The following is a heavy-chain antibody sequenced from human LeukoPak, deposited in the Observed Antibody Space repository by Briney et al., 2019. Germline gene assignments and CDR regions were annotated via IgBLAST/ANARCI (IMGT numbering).Heavy chain of an antibody. CDR3: ARYCSSTSCYLNGMDV. D-gene: IGHD2-2*01. CDR1: GGSISSYY. V-gene: IGHV4-59*01. Sequence: SETLSLTCTVSGGSISSYYWSWIRQPLGKGLEWIGYIYYSGSTNYNPSLKSRVTISVDTSKNQFSLKLSSVTAADTAVYYCARYCSSTSCYLNGMDVWGKGTTVTVSS. J-gene: IGHJ6*04. CDR2: IYYSGST.